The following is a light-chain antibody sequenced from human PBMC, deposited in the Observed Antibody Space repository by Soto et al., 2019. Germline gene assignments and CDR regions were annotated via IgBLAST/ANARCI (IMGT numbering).Light chain of an antibody. J-gene: IGLJ1*01. V-gene: IGLV2-23*02. CDR2: GVS. CDR3: CSDAGFTTYV. Sequence: QSALTQPASVSGSPGQSITISCTGTSSDIGVFALVSWYRQRAGKAPKLMIYGVSKPPSGVADLFSGSKSGNTASPTISVLHADDDADYCCCSDAGFTTYVFGSGTKLTVL. CDR1: SSDIGVFAL.